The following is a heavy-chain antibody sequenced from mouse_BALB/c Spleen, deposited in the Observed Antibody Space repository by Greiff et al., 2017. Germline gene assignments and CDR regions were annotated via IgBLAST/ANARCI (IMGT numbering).Heavy chain of an antibody. CDR2: ISSGGST. D-gene: IGHD2-4*01. J-gene: IGHJ2*01. CDR1: GFTFSSYA. Sequence: EVQGVESGGGLVKPGGSLKLSCAASGFTFSSYAMSWVRQTPEKRLEWVASISSGGSTYYPDSVKGRFTISRDNARNILYLQMSSLRSEDTAMYYCAAMITTPWDYWGQGTTLTVSS. V-gene: IGHV5-6-5*01. CDR3: AAMITTPWDY.